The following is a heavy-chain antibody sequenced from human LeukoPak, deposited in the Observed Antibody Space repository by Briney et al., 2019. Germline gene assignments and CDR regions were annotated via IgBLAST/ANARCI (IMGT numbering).Heavy chain of an antibody. V-gene: IGHV4-39*01. CDR1: GGSISSSSYY. J-gene: IGHJ4*02. Sequence: SETLSLTCTVSGGSISSSSYYWGWVRQPPGKGLEWIGSIYYSGRTYYNPSLKSRVTISADTSKNQFSLKLSSVTAADTAAYYCARRPSYDFWTGYYRGYFDYWGQGTLVTVSS. CDR2: IYYSGRT. D-gene: IGHD3-3*01. CDR3: ARRPSYDFWTGYYRGYFDY.